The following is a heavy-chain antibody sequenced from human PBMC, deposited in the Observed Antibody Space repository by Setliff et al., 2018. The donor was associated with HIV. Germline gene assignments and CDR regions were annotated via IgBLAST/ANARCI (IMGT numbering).Heavy chain of an antibody. J-gene: IGHJ6*03. CDR3: ARGVVVVPAARDYYYYLDV. CDR1: GGSFTGYY. CDR2: INHSGTT. D-gene: IGHD2-2*01. V-gene: IGHV4-34*01. Sequence: SETLSLTCAVCGGSFTGYYWTWIRQPPGKGLEWIGEINHSGTTNHNPSLKSRVIISVDMSKNQFSLKVNSVTAADTAVYYCARGVVVVPAARDYYYYLDVWGKGTTVTVSS.